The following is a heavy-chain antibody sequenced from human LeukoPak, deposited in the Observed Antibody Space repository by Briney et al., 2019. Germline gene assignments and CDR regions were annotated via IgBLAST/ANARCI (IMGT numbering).Heavy chain of an antibody. Sequence: GSLRLSCAASGFTFSSYAMSWVRQAPGKGLEWVSAISGSGGSTYYADSVKGRFTISRDNSKNRLYLQMNSLRAEDTAVYYCAFPGIAAAGRGLGFDYWGQGTLVTVSS. CDR2: ISGSGGST. J-gene: IGHJ4*02. CDR1: GFTFSSYA. CDR3: AFPGIAAAGRGLGFDY. D-gene: IGHD6-13*01. V-gene: IGHV3-23*01.